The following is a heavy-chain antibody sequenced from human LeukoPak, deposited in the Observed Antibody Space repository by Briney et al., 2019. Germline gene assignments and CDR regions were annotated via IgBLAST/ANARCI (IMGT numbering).Heavy chain of an antibody. CDR1: GGSISTYY. Sequence: SETLSLTCTVSGGSISTYYWTWIRQPPGKGLEWIGYIYYSGSTNYNPSLKSRVTISVDTSKKQFSLKLSSVTAADTAVYYCARDGLRYGDYGFDYWGQGTLVTVSS. D-gene: IGHD4-17*01. J-gene: IGHJ4*02. CDR2: IYYSGST. CDR3: ARDGLRYGDYGFDY. V-gene: IGHV4-59*01.